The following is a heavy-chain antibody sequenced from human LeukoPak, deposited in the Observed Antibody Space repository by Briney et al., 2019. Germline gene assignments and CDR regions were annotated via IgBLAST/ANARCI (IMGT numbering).Heavy chain of an antibody. CDR1: GFTFGSYA. CDR2: ISGNDGSI. CDR3: AKAQGIAVAMNYYYYYGMDA. J-gene: IGHJ6*02. D-gene: IGHD6-19*01. Sequence: GGPLRLSCAASGFTFGSYAMSWVRQAPGKGLEWVSGISGNDGSIYYADSVKGRFTTSRDNSKNTLYLQMISLRAEDTAVYYCAKAQGIAVAMNYYYYYGMDAWGQGTTVTVSS. V-gene: IGHV3-23*01.